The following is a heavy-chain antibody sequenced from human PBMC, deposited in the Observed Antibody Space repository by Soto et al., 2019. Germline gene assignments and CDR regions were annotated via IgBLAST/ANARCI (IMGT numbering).Heavy chain of an antibody. CDR2: IRPGQGAT. V-gene: IGHV3-23*01. CDR1: GLTLTNYA. CDR3: AKPPIWLSEHVNY. D-gene: IGHD3-10*01. J-gene: IGHJ4*02. Sequence: GGSLRLSCVASGLTLTNYAMTWVRQAPGKGLEWIAAIRPGQGATFYADSVRGRFTISRDDSTNTLSLQMNSLRAEDTAIYYCAKPPIWLSEHVNYWGQGTLVTVSS.